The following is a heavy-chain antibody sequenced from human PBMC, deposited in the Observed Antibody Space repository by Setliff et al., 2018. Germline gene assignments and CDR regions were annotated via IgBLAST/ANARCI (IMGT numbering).Heavy chain of an antibody. Sequence: GASVKVSCKASGYTFPESIVSWVRQAPGQGLEWLGWIGVYSGNTYTAQRFQGRVTMTTDTSTNMAYLELRGLRSDDTAVYYCLRLVRYCSRTSCQRTSGDEVWGQGTLVTVSS. CDR3: LRLVRYCSRTSCQRTSGDEV. D-gene: IGHD2-8*01. V-gene: IGHV1-18*01. CDR1: GYTFPESI. CDR2: IGVYSGNT. J-gene: IGHJ4*02.